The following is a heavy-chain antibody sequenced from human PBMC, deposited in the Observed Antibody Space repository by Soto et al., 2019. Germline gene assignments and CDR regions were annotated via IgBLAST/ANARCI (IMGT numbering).Heavy chain of an antibody. J-gene: IGHJ4*02. D-gene: IGHD5-12*01. Sequence: SDTLSLTCTFSGASISSSYWSWIRPSPERGLEWIAYVYHTGATNYNPSLKSRVTISLDTSKGQFSLNLTSLTTADTAVYFCARGGNRYSNVASGVGGFDYWGQGSLVTVPS. V-gene: IGHV4-59*01. CDR2: VYHTGAT. CDR1: GASISSSY. CDR3: ARGGNRYSNVASGVGGFDY.